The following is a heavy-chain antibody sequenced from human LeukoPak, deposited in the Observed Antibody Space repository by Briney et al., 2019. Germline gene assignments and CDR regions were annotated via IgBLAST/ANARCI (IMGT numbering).Heavy chain of an antibody. J-gene: IGHJ6*02. CDR3: ARLSRVAVAGSYGYHSMDV. CDR2: VYYSGSI. Sequence: SETLSLACTVSGASIDRHYWRWIRLPPGKGLEWIGFVYYSGSISYNPSLKSRVTISADTSNNQFSLKLDSVTAAETAVYYCARLSRVAVAGSYGYHSMDVWGRGTTVTVSS. V-gene: IGHV4-59*11. D-gene: IGHD6-19*01. CDR1: GASIDRHY.